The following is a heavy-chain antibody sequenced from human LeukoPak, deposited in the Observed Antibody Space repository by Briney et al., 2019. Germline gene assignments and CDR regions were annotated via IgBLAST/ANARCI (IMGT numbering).Heavy chain of an antibody. CDR3: PKDVFVGGAGYGMDV. J-gene: IGHJ6*02. CDR2: ISGSGGST. D-gene: IGHD3-16*01. Sequence: GGSLRLSCAASGFTFSSYAMSWVRQAPGKGLEWVSGISGSGGSTYYADSVKGRFTIYRDNSKNTLYLQMNSLRAEDTALYYCPKDVFVGGAGYGMDVWGQGTTVIVSS. CDR1: GFTFSSYA. V-gene: IGHV3-23*01.